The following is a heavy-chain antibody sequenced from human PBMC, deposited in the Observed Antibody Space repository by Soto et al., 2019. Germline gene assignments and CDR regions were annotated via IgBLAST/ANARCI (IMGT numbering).Heavy chain of an antibody. CDR3: ARAYEGDYFDY. D-gene: IGHD3-16*01. CDR1: GGSFSGYY. Sequence: PSETLSLTCAVYGGSFSGYYWSWIRQPPGKGLEWIGEINHSGSTNYNPSLKSRVTISVDTSKNQFSLRAEDTAVYYCARAYEGDYFDYWGQGTLVTVSS. CDR2: INHSGST. J-gene: IGHJ4*02. V-gene: IGHV4-34*01.